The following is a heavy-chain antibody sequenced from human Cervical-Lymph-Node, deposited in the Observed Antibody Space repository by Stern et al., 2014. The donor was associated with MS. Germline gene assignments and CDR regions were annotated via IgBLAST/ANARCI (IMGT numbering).Heavy chain of an antibody. V-gene: IGHV2-70*04. D-gene: IGHD3-3*01. J-gene: IGHJ4*02. Sequence: QINLKESGPALVKPTQTLTLTCTFSGFSLVTSGVRVSWIRQPPGNALEWLARIDWNDKTFYNTSLMTRLTISKDTSKNQVVLTMTNVDPVDTATDYCARMMGSGYRHYFDYWGQGTPVTVS. CDR3: ARMMGSGYRHYFDY. CDR1: GFSLVTSGVR. CDR2: IDWNDKT.